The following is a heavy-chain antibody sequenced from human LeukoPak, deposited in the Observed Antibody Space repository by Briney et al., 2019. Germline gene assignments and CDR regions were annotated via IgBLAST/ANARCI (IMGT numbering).Heavy chain of an antibody. D-gene: IGHD6-6*01. J-gene: IGHJ6*03. Sequence: SETLSLTCTVSGGSISSDGYYWSWIRQPPGKGPEWIGHIQHTGGTHYNSSLKSRVTMSVDTSKNQFSLKLSSVTAADTAVYYCARYGSSSLRAGYYYYMDVWGKGTTVTVSS. CDR1: GGSISSDGYY. CDR2: IQHTGGT. V-gene: IGHV4-61*08. CDR3: ARYGSSSLRAGYYYYMDV.